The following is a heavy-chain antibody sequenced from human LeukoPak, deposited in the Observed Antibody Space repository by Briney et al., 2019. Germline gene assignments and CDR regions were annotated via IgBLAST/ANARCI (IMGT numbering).Heavy chain of an antibody. CDR3: ASLYCSGGSCYSFYFDY. CDR1: GYTFTSYG. Sequence: SVKVSCKASGYTFTSYGISWVRQAPGQGLEWMGGIIPIFGTANYAQKFQGRVTITADESTSTAYMELSSLRSEDTAVYYCASLYCSGGSCYSFYFDYWGQGTLVTVSS. D-gene: IGHD2-15*01. CDR2: IIPIFGTA. J-gene: IGHJ4*02. V-gene: IGHV1-69*13.